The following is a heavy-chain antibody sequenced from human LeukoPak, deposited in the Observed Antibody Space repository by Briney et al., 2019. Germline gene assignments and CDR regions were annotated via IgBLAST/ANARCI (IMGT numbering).Heavy chain of an antibody. D-gene: IGHD4-23*01. J-gene: IGHJ5*02. CDR2: ISSSSSYT. Sequence: GGSLRLSCAASGFTFSDYYVSWIRQAPGKGLEGVSYISSSSSYTNYADSVKGRFTISRDNAKDSLYLQMNSLRAEDTAVHYCARHGPWDYGGNSGEWFDPWGQGTLVTVSS. CDR1: GFTFSDYY. V-gene: IGHV3-11*06. CDR3: ARHGPWDYGGNSGEWFDP.